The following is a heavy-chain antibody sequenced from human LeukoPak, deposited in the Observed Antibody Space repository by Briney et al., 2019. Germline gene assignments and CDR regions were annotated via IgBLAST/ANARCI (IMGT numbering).Heavy chain of an antibody. D-gene: IGHD5-18*01. CDR2: INAGNGNT. CDR3: ARAILKDTAMVTRYFDL. J-gene: IGHJ2*01. Sequence: ASVKVSCKASGYTLTSYAMHWVRQAPGQRLQWMGWINAGNGNTKYSQKFQGRVTITRDTSASTAYMELSSLRSEDTAVYYCARAILKDTAMVTRYFDLWGRGTLVTVSS. CDR1: GYTLTSYA. V-gene: IGHV1-3*01.